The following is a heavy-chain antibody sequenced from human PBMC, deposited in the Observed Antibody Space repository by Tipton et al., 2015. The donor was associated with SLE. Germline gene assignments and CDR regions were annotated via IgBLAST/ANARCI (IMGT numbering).Heavy chain of an antibody. Sequence: TLSLTCTVSGGSISSQFWSWIRQPPGKGLEWIGYMSYSGSTNYNPSLKSRVTMSVDTSKNHFSLKLISVTAADTAVYYCAREFLNPVTTVHYCFDLWGRGTLVTVSS. CDR3: AREFLNPVTTVHYCFDL. CDR1: GGSISSQF. D-gene: IGHD4-11*01. V-gene: IGHV4-59*11. J-gene: IGHJ2*01. CDR2: MSYSGST.